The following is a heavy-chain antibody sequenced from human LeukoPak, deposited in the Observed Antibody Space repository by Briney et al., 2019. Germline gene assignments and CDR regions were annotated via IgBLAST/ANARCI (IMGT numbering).Heavy chain of an antibody. Sequence: SETLSLTCAVSGGSISSSNWWSWVRQPPGKGLEWIGEIYHSGSTNYNPSLKSRVTISVDTSKNQFSLKLSSVTAADTAVYYCAKKEEVGVLWFGEFRGYFDYWGQGTLVTVSS. CDR2: IYHSGST. D-gene: IGHD3-10*01. V-gene: IGHV4-4*02. CDR3: AKKEEVGVLWFGEFRGYFDY. J-gene: IGHJ4*02. CDR1: GGSISSSNW.